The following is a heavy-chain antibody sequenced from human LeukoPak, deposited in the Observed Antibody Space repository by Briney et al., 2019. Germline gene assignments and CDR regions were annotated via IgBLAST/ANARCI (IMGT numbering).Heavy chain of an antibody. Sequence: PGGSLRLSCVASGLPFTTAWMSWVRQAPGKGLEWVGRIASEPDGGTTDYAAPVRGRFTVSREDSKSTLYLQMNSLKTEDTAVYYCTSDRGAYDIWGQGTMVTVSS. V-gene: IGHV3-15*04. CDR1: GLPFTTAW. J-gene: IGHJ3*02. CDR3: TSDRGAYDI. CDR2: IASEPDGGTT.